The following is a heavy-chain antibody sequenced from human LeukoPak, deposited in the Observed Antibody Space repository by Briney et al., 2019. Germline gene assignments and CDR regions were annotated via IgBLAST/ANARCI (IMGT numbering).Heavy chain of an antibody. CDR3: AREIIGATVLFDY. D-gene: IGHD4-11*01. J-gene: IGHJ4*02. Sequence: GGSLRLSCVVSGFTFRNYWMSWVRQAPGKGLEWVANINLDGGQKYYVDSVKGRFTISRDNAKNSLYLEMDSLRAEDMAVYYCAREIIGATVLFDYWGQGTLVAVSS. CDR2: INLDGGQK. V-gene: IGHV3-7*01. CDR1: GFTFRNYW.